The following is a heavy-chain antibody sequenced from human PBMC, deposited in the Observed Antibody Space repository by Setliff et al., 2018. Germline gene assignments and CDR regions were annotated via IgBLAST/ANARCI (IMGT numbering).Heavy chain of an antibody. CDR2: INPDASEK. D-gene: IGHD3-10*01. V-gene: IGHV3-7*01. J-gene: IGHJ4*02. Sequence: VGSLRLSCAASGFTFSNCWVSWVRQAPGKGLEWLASINPDASEKYYVDSVKGRFTISRDNAKNSLSLQMNSLRTEDTAVYYCFGAGTCSYWGQGTLVTVSS. CDR3: FGAGTCSY. CDR1: GFTFSNCW.